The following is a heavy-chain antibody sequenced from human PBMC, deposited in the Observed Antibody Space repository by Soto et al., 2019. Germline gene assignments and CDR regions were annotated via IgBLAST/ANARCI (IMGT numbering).Heavy chain of an antibody. CDR2: ISWNSGSI. V-gene: IGHV3-9*01. CDR1: GFTFDDYA. D-gene: IGHD1-26*01. J-gene: IGHJ6*02. CDR3: AKAIVGATTGYYYYYGMDV. Sequence: SGGSLRLSCAASGFTFDDYAMHWVRQAPGKGLEWVSGISWNSGSIGYADSVKGRFTISRDNAKNSLYLQMNSLRAEDTALYYCAKAIVGATTGYYYYYGMDVWGQGTTVTVSS.